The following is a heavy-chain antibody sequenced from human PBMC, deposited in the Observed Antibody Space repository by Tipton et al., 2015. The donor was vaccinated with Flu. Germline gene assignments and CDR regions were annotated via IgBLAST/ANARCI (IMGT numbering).Heavy chain of an antibody. D-gene: IGHD3-22*01. V-gene: IGHV3-49*04. Sequence: RSLRLSCMSSGFKFGDYAMSWVRQAPGKGLEWVGFIRSKAYGGSSEFAASVNGRFTISRDDSNSIAYLQMNSLKTEDTAVYYCTRVGRGSSGKYYFLDYWGQGTPVTVSS. J-gene: IGHJ4*02. CDR2: IRSKAYGGSS. CDR3: TRVGRGSSGKYYFLDY. CDR1: GFKFGDYA.